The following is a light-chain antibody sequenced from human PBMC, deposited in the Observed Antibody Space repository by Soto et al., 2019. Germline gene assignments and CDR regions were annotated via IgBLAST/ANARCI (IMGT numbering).Light chain of an antibody. CDR3: QQYGSSPIT. CDR2: GAS. J-gene: IGKJ3*01. V-gene: IGKV3-15*01. Sequence: EIVMTQSPATLSVSPGERATLSCRASQSVSSNLAWYQQKPGQAPRLLIYGASTRATGIPARFSGSGSGTEFTLTISRLEPEDFAVYYCQQYGSSPITFGPGTKVDI. CDR1: QSVSSN.